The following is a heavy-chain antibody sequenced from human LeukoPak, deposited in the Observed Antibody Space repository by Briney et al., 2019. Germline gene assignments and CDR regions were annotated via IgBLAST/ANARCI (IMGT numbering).Heavy chain of an antibody. D-gene: IGHD1-26*01. V-gene: IGHV3-53*01. CDR3: ARGSLSYAECAY. CDR2: IYSGGST. CDR1: GFSVSNNY. Sequence: PGGSLRLSCAASGFSVSNNYMAWVRQAPGKGLEWVSFIYSGGSTYYADSVKGRFTISRDNSKNTLFLQMNSLRAEDTAVYYCARGSLSYAECAYWGQGTLVTVSS. J-gene: IGHJ4*02.